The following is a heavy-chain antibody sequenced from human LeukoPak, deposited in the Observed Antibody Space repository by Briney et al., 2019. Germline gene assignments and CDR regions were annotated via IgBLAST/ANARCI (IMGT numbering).Heavy chain of an antibody. CDR1: GYTFTGYY. J-gene: IGHJ4*02. V-gene: IGHV1-2*02. CDR2: INPNSGGT. D-gene: IGHD6-13*01. CDR3: ARDDRYSSSWYDY. Sequence: ASVKVSCKASGYTFTGYYMHWVRQAPGQGLEWMGWINPNSGGTNYAQKFQGRVTMTRDTSISTAYMELSRLRSDDTAVYYCARDDRYSSSWYDYWGQGTLVTVSS.